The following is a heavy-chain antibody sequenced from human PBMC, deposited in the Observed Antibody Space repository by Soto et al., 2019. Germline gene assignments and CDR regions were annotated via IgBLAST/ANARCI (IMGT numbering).Heavy chain of an antibody. V-gene: IGHV4-59*01. CDR2: IYDTGISDYTPST. CDR3: ARGEDAFFYYGLDV. Sequence: SETLSLTCTVSGGSITSSYWGWIRRPPGKGLEWIAYIYDTGISDYTPSTSYNPSLKSRVTMSVDTSKSQFSLKLTSVTAADTAVYYCARGEDAFFYYGLDVWGQGITVTVSS. J-gene: IGHJ6*02. CDR1: GGSITSSY.